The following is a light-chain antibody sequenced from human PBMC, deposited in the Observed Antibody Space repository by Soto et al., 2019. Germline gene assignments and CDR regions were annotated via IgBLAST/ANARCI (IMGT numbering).Light chain of an antibody. CDR2: EVT. CDR1: SSDIGIYKE. V-gene: IGLV2-14*01. CDR3: SSYTTSSTRV. J-gene: IGLJ1*01. Sequence: QSALTQPASVSGSPGQSIAISCTGSSSDIGIYKEVSWYQQHPGKVPNLIIYEVTNRPSGVSNRSSGSKSGNTASLHISGLQAEDEADYYCSSYTTSSTRVFGPGTKLTVL.